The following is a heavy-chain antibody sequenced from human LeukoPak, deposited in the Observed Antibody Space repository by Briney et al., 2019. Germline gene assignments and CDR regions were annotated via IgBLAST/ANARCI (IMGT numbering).Heavy chain of an antibody. V-gene: IGHV3-48*01. CDR3: AREGARRGYSYGPLDY. Sequence: GGSLRLSCAASGFTFSSHSMNWVRQAPGKGLEWISYISSYSSTIYYADSVKGRFTISRDDADNSLSLQMNSLRAEDTAVYYCAREGARRGYSYGPLDYWGQGTLVTVSS. J-gene: IGHJ4*02. CDR2: ISSYSSTI. D-gene: IGHD5-18*01. CDR1: GFTFSSHS.